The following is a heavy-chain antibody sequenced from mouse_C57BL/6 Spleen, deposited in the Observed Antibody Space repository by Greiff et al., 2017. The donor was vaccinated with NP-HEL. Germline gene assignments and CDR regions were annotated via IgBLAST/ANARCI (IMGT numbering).Heavy chain of an antibody. V-gene: IGHV6-3*01. CDR1: GFTFSNYW. D-gene: IGHD2-5*01. CDR2: IRLKSDNYAT. CDR3: NPTIVTTDY. J-gene: IGHJ2*01. Sequence: EVKLEESGGGLVQPGGSMKLSCVASGFTFSNYWMNWVRQSPEKGLEWVAQIRLKSDNYATHYAESVKGRFTISRDDSKSSVYLQMNNLRAEDTGIYYCNPTIVTTDYWGQGTTLTVSS.